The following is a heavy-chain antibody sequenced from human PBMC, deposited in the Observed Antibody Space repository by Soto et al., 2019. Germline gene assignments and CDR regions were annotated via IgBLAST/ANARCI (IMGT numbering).Heavy chain of an antibody. Sequence: PSETLSLTCGVYGGSFSGYYWSWIRQPPGKGLEWIGEINHSGSTNYNPSLKSRVTISVDTSKNQFSLKLSSVTAADTAVYYCASQGGDTAMVNWFDPWGQGTLVTVSS. V-gene: IGHV4-34*01. CDR1: GGSFSGYY. D-gene: IGHD5-18*01. CDR2: INHSGST. J-gene: IGHJ5*02. CDR3: ASQGGDTAMVNWFDP.